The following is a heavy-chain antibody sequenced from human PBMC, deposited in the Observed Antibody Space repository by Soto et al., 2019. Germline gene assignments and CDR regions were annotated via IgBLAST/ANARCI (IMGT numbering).Heavy chain of an antibody. Sequence: EVQLVESGGGLVQPGGSPRLSCAASGFTFSSYWMHWVRQAPGKGLVWVSRINSDGRSTSYADSVKGRVTISRDNAKNTLYRQRNSLRAEDTAVYYCARVCVATPYYGMDVWGQGTTVTVSS. V-gene: IGHV3-74*01. J-gene: IGHJ6*02. CDR1: GFTFSSYW. CDR3: ARVCVATPYYGMDV. D-gene: IGHD2-15*01. CDR2: INSDGRST.